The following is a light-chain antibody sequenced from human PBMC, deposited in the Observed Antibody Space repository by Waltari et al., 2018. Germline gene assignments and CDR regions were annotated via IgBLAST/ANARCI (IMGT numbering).Light chain of an antibody. V-gene: IGKV3-20*01. J-gene: IGKJ4*01. Sequence: EIVLTQSPSTLSLSPGERATLSCRASQTVSSNFFAWYQQKPGQAPRLLMYGASNRAAGIPDRFSGSGSETDFTLTISRLEPEDFAVYYCQQYDSSPRTFGGGTKVQIK. CDR3: QQYDSSPRT. CDR1: QTVSSNF. CDR2: GAS.